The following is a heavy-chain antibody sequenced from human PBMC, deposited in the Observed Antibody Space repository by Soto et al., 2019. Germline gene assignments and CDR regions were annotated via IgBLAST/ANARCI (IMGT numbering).Heavy chain of an antibody. D-gene: IGHD5-18*01. CDR3: ARDYSSYGPFDY. Sequence: PGGSLRLSCTGSRFSFHSYGMHWVRQAPGKGLEWLSYITSSSSNIYYADSVKGRFTISRDNAKNSLYLQMNSLRAEDTAVYYCARDYSSYGPFDYWGQGTLLTVSS. CDR1: RFSFHSYG. V-gene: IGHV3-48*01. CDR2: ITSSSSNI. J-gene: IGHJ4*02.